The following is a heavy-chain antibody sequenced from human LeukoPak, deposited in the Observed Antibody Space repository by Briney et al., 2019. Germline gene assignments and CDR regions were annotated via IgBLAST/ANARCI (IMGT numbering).Heavy chain of an antibody. V-gene: IGHV4-30-2*01. D-gene: IGHD3-3*01. J-gene: IGHJ6*02. CDR1: GGTISSGGYS. Sequence: SQTLSLTCADSGGTISSGGYSWSWIRQPPGKGLEWIGYIYHSGSTYYNPSLKSRVTISVDRSKNQFSLKLSSVTAADTAVYYCARAPYYDFWSGRAHYYYYGMDVWGQGTTVTVSS. CDR2: IYHSGST. CDR3: ARAPYYDFWSGRAHYYYYGMDV.